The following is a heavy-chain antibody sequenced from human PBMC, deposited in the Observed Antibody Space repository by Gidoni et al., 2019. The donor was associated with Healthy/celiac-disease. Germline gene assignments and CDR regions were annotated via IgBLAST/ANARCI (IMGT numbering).Heavy chain of an antibody. J-gene: IGHJ4*02. V-gene: IGHV3-21*01. CDR2: ISSSSSYI. CDR3: ARDPNRNDFWSGYYISQFDY. CDR1: GFTFSRYS. D-gene: IGHD3-3*01. Sequence: EVQLVESGGGLVKPGGSLRLSCAASGFTFSRYSMNGVRQAPGKGLEWVSSISSSSSYIYYADSVKGRFTISRDNAKNSLYLQMNSLRAEDTAVYYCARDPNRNDFWSGYYISQFDYWGQGTLVTVSS.